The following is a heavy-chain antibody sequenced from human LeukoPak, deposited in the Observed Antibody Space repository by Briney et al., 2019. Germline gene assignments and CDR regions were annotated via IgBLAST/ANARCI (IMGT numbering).Heavy chain of an antibody. CDR3: ARDYDYIWGSYFGY. J-gene: IGHJ4*02. D-gene: IGHD3-16*01. Sequence: GGSLRLSCAASGFTVRNNYVSWVRQAPGKGLEWVSFIYSGGSTHYADSVKGRFTSSRDNSKDTVYLQMNSLRAGDTAVYYCARDYDYIWGSYFGYWGQGTLVTVSS. V-gene: IGHV3-53*01. CDR1: GFTVRNNY. CDR2: IYSGGST.